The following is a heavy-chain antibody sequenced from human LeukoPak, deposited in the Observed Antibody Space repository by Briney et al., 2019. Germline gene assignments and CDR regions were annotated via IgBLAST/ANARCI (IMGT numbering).Heavy chain of an antibody. CDR1: GFTFSSYA. CDR3: ARERSLSYYYYYGMDV. Sequence: GGSLRLSCAASGFTFSSYAMSWVRQAPGKGLEWVSAISGSGGSTYYADSVKGRFTISRDNSKNTLYLQMNSLRAEDTAVYYCARERSLSYYYYYGMDVWGQGTTVTVSS. D-gene: IGHD3-16*01. J-gene: IGHJ6*02. CDR2: ISGSGGST. V-gene: IGHV3-23*01.